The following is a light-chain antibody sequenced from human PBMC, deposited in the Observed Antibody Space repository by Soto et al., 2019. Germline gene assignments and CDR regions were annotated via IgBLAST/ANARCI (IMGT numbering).Light chain of an antibody. CDR1: QSISNN. CDR2: GAS. V-gene: IGKV3-15*01. Sequence: EIAMTQSPAPLSVSPGERATLSCRASQSISNNLAWYQQKPGQAPSLLIYGASTRATGIPDRFSGSGSGTEFTLTISRLQSEDSAVYYCQQYNNSPPRFFGQGTKLEIK. CDR3: QQYNNSPPRF. J-gene: IGKJ2*01.